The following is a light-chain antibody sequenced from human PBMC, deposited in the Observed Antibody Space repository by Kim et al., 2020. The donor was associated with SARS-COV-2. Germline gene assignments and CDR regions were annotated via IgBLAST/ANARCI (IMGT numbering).Light chain of an antibody. J-gene: IGKJ5*01. CDR1: QSISTD. CDR2: AAS. CDR3: QQYAYWRA. V-gene: IGKV3-15*01. Sequence: LSLSPGERATLSCRASQSISTDLAWYQQKPGQTPRVLIYAASARATGIPARFSGSGSKTEFTLTITNVQSEDCAVYYCQQYAYWRAFGQGTRLEIK.